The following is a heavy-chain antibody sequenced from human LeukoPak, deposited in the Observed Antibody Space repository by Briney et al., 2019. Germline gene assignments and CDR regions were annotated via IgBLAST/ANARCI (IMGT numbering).Heavy chain of an antibody. V-gene: IGHV4-34*01. D-gene: IGHD3-10*01. CDR3: ARGRLPTWAPVGDYYYGMDV. J-gene: IGHJ6*02. CDR2: INHSGST. Sequence: SETLSLTCAAYGGSFSGYYWSWIRQPPGKGLEWIGEINHSGSTNYNPSLKSRVTISVDTSKNQFSLKLSSVTAADTAVYYCARGRLPTWAPVGDYYYGMDVWGQGTTVTVSS. CDR1: GGSFSGYY.